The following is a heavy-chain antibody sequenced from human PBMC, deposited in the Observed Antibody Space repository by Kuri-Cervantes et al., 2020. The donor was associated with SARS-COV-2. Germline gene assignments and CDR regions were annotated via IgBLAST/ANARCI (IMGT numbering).Heavy chain of an antibody. V-gene: IGHV3-48*04. CDR3: ARPEMVRGVDY. Sequence: LSLTCAASGFTFSSYAMNWVRQAPGKGLEWVSYISSSGSTIYYADSVKGQFTISRDNAKNSLYLQMNSLRAEDTAVYYCARPEMVRGVDYWGQGTLVTVSS. D-gene: IGHD5-24*01. J-gene: IGHJ4*02. CDR1: GFTFSSYA. CDR2: ISSSGSTI.